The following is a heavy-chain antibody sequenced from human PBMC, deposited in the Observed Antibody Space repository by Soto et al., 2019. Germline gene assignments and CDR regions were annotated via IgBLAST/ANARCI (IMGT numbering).Heavy chain of an antibody. V-gene: IGHV4-34*01. D-gene: IGHD3-16*01. CDR3: ARDGGVVRSFDY. J-gene: IGHJ4*02. CDR1: GGSFSGYY. Sequence: SETLSLTCAVYGGSFSGYYWSWIRQPPGKGLEWIGEINHSGSTNYNPSLKGRVTISVDTSKNQFSLKLSSVTAADTAVYYCARDGGVVRSFDYWGQGTLVTVSS. CDR2: INHSGST.